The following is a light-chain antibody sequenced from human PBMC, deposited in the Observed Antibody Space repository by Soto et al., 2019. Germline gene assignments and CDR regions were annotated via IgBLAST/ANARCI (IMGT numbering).Light chain of an antibody. Sequence: DIQMTQSPSTLSASIGDRVTITCRASQSIRRWLAWCQQKPGKAPKLLIYQASSLESGILSRFSGSGSGTEFSLTISSLQPDDFATYYCQQYNGYPYTFGQGTKLEI. CDR2: QAS. V-gene: IGKV1-5*03. CDR1: QSIRRW. J-gene: IGKJ2*01. CDR3: QQYNGYPYT.